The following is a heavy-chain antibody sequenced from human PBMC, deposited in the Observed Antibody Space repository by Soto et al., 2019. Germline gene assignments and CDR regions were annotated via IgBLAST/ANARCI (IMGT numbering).Heavy chain of an antibody. J-gene: IGHJ4*02. V-gene: IGHV1-3*01. CDR2: INPANGDT. CDR1: GYTFTSFP. D-gene: IGHD3-10*01. Sequence: QVHLVQSGAEVKKRGASVRVSCQASGYTFTSFPIHWVRQAPGQRLEWMGWINPANGDTGYSQKFQGRVTITRDTSAGTASMEVNRLTSEDTAVYFCARKHNYGSGSYHFDSWGQGTLVIVSS. CDR3: ARKHNYGSGSYHFDS.